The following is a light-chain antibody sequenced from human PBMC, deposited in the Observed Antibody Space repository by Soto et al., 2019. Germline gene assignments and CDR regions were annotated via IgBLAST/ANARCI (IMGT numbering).Light chain of an antibody. CDR3: QQSYNAPFT. CDR1: QSMSIY. Sequence: DLQMTQSPSSLSASIGDRVTITCRASQSMSIYLNWYQQKPGKAPKLLIYAASSLQSGVPSRFSGSGSGTDFTLTIGSLQPEDFATYYCQQSYNAPFTFGPGTKVDLK. V-gene: IGKV1-39*01. J-gene: IGKJ3*01. CDR2: AAS.